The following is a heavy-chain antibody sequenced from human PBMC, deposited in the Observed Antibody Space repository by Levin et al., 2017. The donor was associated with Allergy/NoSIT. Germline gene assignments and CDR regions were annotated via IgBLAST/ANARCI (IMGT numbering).Heavy chain of an antibody. CDR1: GGSISSYY. CDR3: ARLYSGQRYFDY. V-gene: IGHV4-59*01. J-gene: IGHJ4*02. Sequence: SCTVSGGSISSYYWSWIRQPPGKGLEWIGYIYYSGSTNYNPSLKSRVTISVDTSKNQFSLKLSSVTAADTAVYYCARLYSGQRYFDYWGQGTLVTVSS. D-gene: IGHD5-12*01. CDR2: IYYSGST.